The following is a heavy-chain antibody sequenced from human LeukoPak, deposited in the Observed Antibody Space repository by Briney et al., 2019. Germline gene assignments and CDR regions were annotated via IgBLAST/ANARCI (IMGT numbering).Heavy chain of an antibody. J-gene: IGHJ4*02. CDR2: ASYDGSNK. CDR3: AKDWGNWGYGYYFDH. D-gene: IGHD7-27*01. Sequence: PGGSLRLSCAASGFTFSTYGMHWVRQAPGKGLGWVAVASYDGSNKYYADSVKGRFTISRDNPKNTLYLQMNSLRAEDTAVYYCAKDWGNWGYGYYFDHWGQGTLVTVSS. V-gene: IGHV3-30*18. CDR1: GFTFSTYG.